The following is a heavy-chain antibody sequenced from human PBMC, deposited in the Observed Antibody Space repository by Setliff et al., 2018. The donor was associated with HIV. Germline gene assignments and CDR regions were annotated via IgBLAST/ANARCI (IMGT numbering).Heavy chain of an antibody. CDR2: IYYSGST. Sequence: SETLSLTCTVSGGSISSHYWSWIRQPPGKGLEWIGYIYYSGSTYYNPSLKSRVTISVDTSKNQFSLKLSSVTAADTAVYYCARVHRRQLAHYYYYYMDVWGKGTTVTVSS. CDR3: ARVHRRQLAHYYYYYMDV. V-gene: IGHV4-59*11. J-gene: IGHJ6*03. CDR1: GGSISSHY. D-gene: IGHD6-6*01.